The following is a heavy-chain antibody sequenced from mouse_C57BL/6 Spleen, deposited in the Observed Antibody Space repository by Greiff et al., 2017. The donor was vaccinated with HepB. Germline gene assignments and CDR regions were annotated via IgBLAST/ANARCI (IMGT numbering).Heavy chain of an antibody. V-gene: IGHV5-17*01. CDR1: GFTFSDYG. D-gene: IGHD1-1*01. J-gene: IGHJ3*01. CDR3: ARPADGSSHPAWVAY. CDR2: ISSGSSTI. Sequence: EVKVEESGGGLVKPGGSLKLSCAASGFTFSDYGMHWVRQAPEKGLEWVAYISSGSSTIYYADPVKGRFTIARDNAKTTLFLQMTSLRSEDTAMYYWARPADGSSHPAWVAYWGQGTLVTVSA.